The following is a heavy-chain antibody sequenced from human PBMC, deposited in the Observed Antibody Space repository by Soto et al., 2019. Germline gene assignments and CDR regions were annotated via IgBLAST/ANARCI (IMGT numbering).Heavy chain of an antibody. CDR1: GGSVTSGNYY. Sequence: ETLSLTCPVSGGSVTSGNYYWSWIRQPPGKGLEWIGHIYYSGSTNYNPSLKSRVTISVDASKNQFSLKLSSVTAADTAIYYCARGPVVTPFVDYWGQGTLVTVSS. V-gene: IGHV4-61*01. CDR2: IYYSGST. CDR3: ARGPVVTPFVDY. J-gene: IGHJ4*02. D-gene: IGHD2-21*02.